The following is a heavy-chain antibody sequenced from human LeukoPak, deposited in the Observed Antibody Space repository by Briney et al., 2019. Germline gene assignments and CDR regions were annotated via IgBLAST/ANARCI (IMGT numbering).Heavy chain of an antibody. CDR1: GFTFSSYA. Sequence: PGGSLRLSCAASGFTFSSYAMSWVRQAPGKGLEWVSAISGSGDTKHYADSVKGRFTISRDNSKNTLYLQMNSLRAEDTAVYYCANIGYSSGRPFDYWGQGTLVTVSS. D-gene: IGHD3-22*01. CDR3: ANIGYSSGRPFDY. CDR2: ISGSGDTK. V-gene: IGHV3-23*01. J-gene: IGHJ4*02.